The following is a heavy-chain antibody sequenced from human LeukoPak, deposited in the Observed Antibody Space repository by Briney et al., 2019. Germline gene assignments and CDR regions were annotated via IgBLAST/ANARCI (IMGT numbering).Heavy chain of an antibody. V-gene: IGHV4-4*07. D-gene: IGHD1-26*01. CDR3: GRQGYTASYYFLDF. CDR2: IYATGST. J-gene: IGHJ4*02. CDR1: GDFFRNYW. Sequence: SETLSLTCDVSGDFFRNYWWGWVRRPAGKGLEWIGRIYATGSTQFNPSLKSRLTLSMDTSTNQLSLKLTSVTAADTAVYFCGRQGYTASYYFLDFWSQGTLVTVSS.